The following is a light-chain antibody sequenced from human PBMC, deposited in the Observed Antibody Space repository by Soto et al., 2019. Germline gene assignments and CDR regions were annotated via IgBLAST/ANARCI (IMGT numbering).Light chain of an antibody. CDR2: INSDGSH. V-gene: IGLV4-69*01. Sequence: QLVLTQSPSVSASLGASVNLTCTLSSGHRTYAIAWHQVQSGKGPRFLMTINSDGSHNRGDGVPARFPGASFGAERFLIISSLQSDDETDYYCQTWGPGIVVFGGGTKLTVL. CDR1: SGHRTYA. J-gene: IGLJ2*01. CDR3: QTWGPGIVV.